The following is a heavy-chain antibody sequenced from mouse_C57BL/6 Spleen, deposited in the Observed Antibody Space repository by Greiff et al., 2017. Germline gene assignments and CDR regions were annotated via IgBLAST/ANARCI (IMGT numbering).Heavy chain of an antibody. CDR3: ARDHYGYDEGYAMDY. D-gene: IGHD2-2*01. CDR1: GFTFSSYA. Sequence: EVMLVESGGGLVKPGGSLKLSCAASGFTFSSYAMSWVRQTPEKRLEWVATISDGGSYTYYPDNVKGRFTISRDNAKNNLYLQMSHLKSEDTAMYYCARDHYGYDEGYAMDYWGQGTSVTVSS. J-gene: IGHJ4*01. V-gene: IGHV5-4*01. CDR2: ISDGGSYT.